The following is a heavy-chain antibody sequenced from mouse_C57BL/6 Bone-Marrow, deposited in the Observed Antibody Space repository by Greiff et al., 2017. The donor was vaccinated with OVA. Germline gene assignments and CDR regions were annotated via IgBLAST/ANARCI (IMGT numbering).Heavy chain of an antibody. V-gene: IGHV1-69*01. CDR3: ARDYWYFDV. CDR1: GYTFTSYW. Sequence: VQLQQSGAELVMPGASVKLSCKASGYTFTSYWMHWVKQRPGQGLEWIGEIDPSDSYTNYNQKFKGKSTLTVDKSSSTAYMQLSSLTSEDSAVYYCARDYWYFDVWGTGTTVTVSS. CDR2: IDPSDSYT. J-gene: IGHJ1*03.